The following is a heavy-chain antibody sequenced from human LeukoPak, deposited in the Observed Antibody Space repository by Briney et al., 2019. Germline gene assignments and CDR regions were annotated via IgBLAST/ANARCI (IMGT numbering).Heavy chain of an antibody. J-gene: IGHJ4*02. Sequence: GASVKVSCKASGGTFISYAISWVRQAPGQGLEWMGGIIPIFGTANYAQKFQGRVTITADESTSTAYMELSSLRSEDTAVYYCARGHYGDYVFDYWGQGTLVTVSS. CDR2: IIPIFGTA. CDR1: GGTFISYA. CDR3: ARGHYGDYVFDY. V-gene: IGHV1-69*13. D-gene: IGHD4-17*01.